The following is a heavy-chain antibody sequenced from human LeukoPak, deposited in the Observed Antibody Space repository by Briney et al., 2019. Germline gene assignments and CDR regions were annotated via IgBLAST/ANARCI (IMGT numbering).Heavy chain of an antibody. CDR2: IYYSGST. Sequence: PSETLSLTCTVSGGSITSYYWSWIRQPPGKGLEWIGYIYYSGSTNYNPSLKSRVTISVDTSKSQFSLKLSSVTAADTAVYFCAREAGRYGLDYWGQGTLVTVSS. CDR3: AREAGRYGLDY. J-gene: IGHJ4*02. CDR1: GGSITSYY. D-gene: IGHD1-26*01. V-gene: IGHV4-59*01.